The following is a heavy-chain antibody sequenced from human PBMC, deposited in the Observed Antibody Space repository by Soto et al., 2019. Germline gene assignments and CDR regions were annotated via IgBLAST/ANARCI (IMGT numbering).Heavy chain of an antibody. CDR3: AKGQDYYDSSGYHA. CDR1: GFTFDDYT. J-gene: IGHJ4*02. D-gene: IGHD3-22*01. CDR2: ISWDGGST. V-gene: IGHV3-43*01. Sequence: GGSLRLSCAASGFTFDDYTMHWVRQAPGKGLEWVSLISWDGGSTYYADSVKGRFTISRDNSKNSLYLQMNSLRTEDTALYYCAKGQDYYDSSGYHAWGQGTLVTVSS.